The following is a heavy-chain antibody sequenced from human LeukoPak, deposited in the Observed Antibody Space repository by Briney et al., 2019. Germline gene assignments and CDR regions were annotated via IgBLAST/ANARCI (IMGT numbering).Heavy chain of an antibody. Sequence: GGSLRLSCAASGFTFSSYSMNWVRQAPGKGLEWVSSISSSSSYIYYADSVKGRFTISRDNAKNSLYLQMNSLRAEDTAVCYCASPYYDILTGPVGAFDIWGQGTMVTVSS. J-gene: IGHJ3*02. V-gene: IGHV3-21*01. CDR3: ASPYYDILTGPVGAFDI. CDR1: GFTFSSYS. D-gene: IGHD3-9*01. CDR2: ISSSSSYI.